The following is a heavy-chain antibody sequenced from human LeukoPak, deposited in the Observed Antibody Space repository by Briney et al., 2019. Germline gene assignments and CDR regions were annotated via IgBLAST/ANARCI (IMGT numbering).Heavy chain of an antibody. Sequence: PSETLSLTCAVSGGSISSSNWWSWVRQPPGKGLEWIGEIYHSGSTYYNPSLKSRVTISVDKSKNQFSLKLSSVTAADTAVYYCAVQYYYGSGSYYGRLDYWGQGTLVTVSS. D-gene: IGHD3-10*01. V-gene: IGHV4-4*02. CDR3: AVQYYYGSGSYYGRLDY. CDR2: IYHSGST. CDR1: GGSISSSNW. J-gene: IGHJ4*02.